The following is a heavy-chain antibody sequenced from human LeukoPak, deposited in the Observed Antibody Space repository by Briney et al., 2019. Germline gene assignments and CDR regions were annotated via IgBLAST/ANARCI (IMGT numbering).Heavy chain of an antibody. CDR3: ARALYCGGDCYSNHYYGMDV. D-gene: IGHD2-21*02. V-gene: IGHV4-31*03. CDR2: IYYSGST. Sequence: SETLSLTCTVSGGSISSGGYYWSWIRQHPGKGLEWIGYIYYSGSTYYNPSLKSRVTISVDTSKNQFSLKLSSVTAADTAVYYCARALYCGGDCYSNHYYGMDVWGQGTTVTVSS. J-gene: IGHJ6*02. CDR1: GGSISSGGYY.